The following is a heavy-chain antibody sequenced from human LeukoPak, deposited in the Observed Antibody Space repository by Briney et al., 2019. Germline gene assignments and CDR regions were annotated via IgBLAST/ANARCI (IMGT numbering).Heavy chain of an antibody. V-gene: IGHV3-23*01. CDR1: ELAGLTFSGSA. J-gene: IGHJ1*01. CDR2: ISGSGAAT. CDR3: AKFSPYGGNSY. Sequence: GGSLRLSCAASELAGLTFSGSAMSWVRQAPGKGLEWVSAISGSGAATFYADSVKGRFTISRDNSKNTLYLQMNSLKVEDTALYYCAKFSPYGGNSYWGQGTLVTVSS. D-gene: IGHD4-23*01.